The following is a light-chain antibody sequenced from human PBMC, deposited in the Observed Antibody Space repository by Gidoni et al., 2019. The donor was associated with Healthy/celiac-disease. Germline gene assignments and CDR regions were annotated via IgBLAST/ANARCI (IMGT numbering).Light chain of an antibody. CDR1: QSISSW. J-gene: IGKJ1*01. CDR2: KAS. CDR3: QQYNSYPWT. Sequence: DIQMTQSPSTLSASVRDRVIITCRASQSISSWLAWYQRKPGTAPKLLIYKASSLESGVPSRFSGSGSGTEFTLTISSLQPDDFATYYCQQYNSYPWTFGQGTKVEIK. V-gene: IGKV1-5*03.